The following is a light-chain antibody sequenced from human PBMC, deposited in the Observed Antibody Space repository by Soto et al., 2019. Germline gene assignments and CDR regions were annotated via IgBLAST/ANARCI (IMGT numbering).Light chain of an antibody. J-gene: IGLJ1*01. CDR1: SSNIGAGYD. Sequence: HCALTQPPAVSVAPGRRGTISYTGSSSNIGAGYDVHWYQQLPGTAPKLLIYGNSNRPSGVPDRFSGSKSGTSASLAFTGLQAEDEADYYCQSYESSLSYVFGTGTKVTVL. CDR2: GNS. V-gene: IGLV1-40*01. CDR3: QSYESSLSYV.